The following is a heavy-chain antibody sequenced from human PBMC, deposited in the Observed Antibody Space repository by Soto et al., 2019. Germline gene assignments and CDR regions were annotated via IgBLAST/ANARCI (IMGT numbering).Heavy chain of an antibody. Sequence: QVQLAQSANEVKKPGASVRVSCKAAGYTFIRYGIAWVRQAPGQGLEWMGWISPYNDYTVDAQKFQGRVSMTADTSTRTVYMNLRGVKSDDTAVYYCARGGYYDNSWGKLSHYGLDVWGQGTSVSVSS. CDR3: ARGGYYDNSWGKLSHYGLDV. CDR1: GYTFIRYG. V-gene: IGHV1-18*01. CDR2: ISPYNDYT. J-gene: IGHJ6*02. D-gene: IGHD3-16*01.